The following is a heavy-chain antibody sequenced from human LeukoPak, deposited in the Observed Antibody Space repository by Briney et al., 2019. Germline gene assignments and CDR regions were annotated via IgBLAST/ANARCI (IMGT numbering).Heavy chain of an antibody. Sequence: SETLSLTCTVSGGSISGYYWSWVRQSPGRGLEWIAYIHYSGSTSYNSSLKSRVTILVDTSKNQVSLRMTSVTAADTAVYYCARRSLMGTTNYNYFMDVWGNGTTVTVAS. V-gene: IGHV4-59*08. CDR3: ARRSLMGTTNYNYFMDV. J-gene: IGHJ6*03. CDR1: GGSISGYY. CDR2: IHYSGST. D-gene: IGHD1-26*01.